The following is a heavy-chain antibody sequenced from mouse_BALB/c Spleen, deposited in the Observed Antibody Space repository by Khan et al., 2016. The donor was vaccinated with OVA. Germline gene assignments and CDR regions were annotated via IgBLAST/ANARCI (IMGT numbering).Heavy chain of an antibody. CDR2: ISGDSSTV. J-gene: IGHJ2*01. CDR3: ARSYFYGYYFDQ. CDR1: GFTFTSFG. D-gene: IGHD1-1*01. Sequence: EVELVESGGGLVQPGGSRKLSCVASGFTFTSFGMHWVRQAPEKGLVWVAYISGDSSTVYYTDTVKGRFTISRDNPKNTLFLQMTSLRSEDMAIYYCARSYFYGYYFDQWGQGTTLTVSS. V-gene: IGHV5-17*02.